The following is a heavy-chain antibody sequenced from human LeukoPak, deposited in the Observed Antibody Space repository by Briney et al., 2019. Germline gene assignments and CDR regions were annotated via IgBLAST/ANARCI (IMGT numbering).Heavy chain of an antibody. D-gene: IGHD2-8*01. J-gene: IGHJ4*02. CDR3: ARDLGTNGYFPNFDY. V-gene: IGHV4-31*03. CDR2: IYYSGST. CDR1: GGSISSGGYY. Sequence: SETLSLTCTVSGGSISSGGYYWSWIRQHPGKGLEWIGNIYYSGSTYYNPSLKSRVTISVDTSKNQFSLKLSSVTAADTAVYYCARDLGTNGYFPNFDYWGQGTLVTVSS.